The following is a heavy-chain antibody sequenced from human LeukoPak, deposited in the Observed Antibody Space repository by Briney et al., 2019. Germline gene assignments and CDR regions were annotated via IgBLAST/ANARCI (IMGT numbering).Heavy chain of an antibody. D-gene: IGHD5-24*01. CDR3: ARVRGGTYNHYFDY. CDR1: GGSISSYY. J-gene: IGHJ4*02. Sequence: SETLSLTCSVSGGSISSYYWSWIRQPAGKGLECTSGSTNYNPSLKSRVTMSVDTSKNQFSLKLSSVTAADTAVYYCARVRGGTYNHYFDYWGQGTLVTVSS. CDR2: TSGST. V-gene: IGHV4-4*07.